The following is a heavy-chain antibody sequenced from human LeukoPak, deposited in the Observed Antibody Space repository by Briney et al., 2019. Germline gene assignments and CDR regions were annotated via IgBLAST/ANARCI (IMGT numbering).Heavy chain of an antibody. Sequence: SETLSLTCTVSGGSISSYYWSWIRQPPGKGLEWIGYIYYSGSTNYNPSLKSRVTISVDTSKNQFSLKLRSVTAADTAVYYCARELGYTYGSNFDHWGQGTLVTVSS. V-gene: IGHV4-59*12. CDR3: ARELGYTYGSNFDH. CDR1: GGSISSYY. CDR2: IYYSGST. J-gene: IGHJ4*02. D-gene: IGHD5-18*01.